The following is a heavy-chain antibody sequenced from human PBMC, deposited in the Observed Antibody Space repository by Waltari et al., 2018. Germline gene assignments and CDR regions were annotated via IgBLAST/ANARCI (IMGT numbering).Heavy chain of an antibody. CDR2: INHAGTI. V-gene: IGHV4-34*01. CDR1: GGSFSSYY. Sequence: QVQLQQWGAGLLKPSETLSLTCGVRGGSFSSYYWSWIRQSPGKGLEWIGEINHAGTIHYNPSFKSRVTMSIDTARNQFSLEVKSVIAADTAVYFCARISGLDYATPMWGLGTVVTVSS. CDR3: ARISGLDYATPM. D-gene: IGHD5-12*01. J-gene: IGHJ3*01.